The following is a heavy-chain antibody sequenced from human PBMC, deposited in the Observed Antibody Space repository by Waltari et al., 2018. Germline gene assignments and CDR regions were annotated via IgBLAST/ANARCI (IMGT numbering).Heavy chain of an antibody. V-gene: IGHV3-9*03. CDR2: ISWNSGSI. CDR1: GFTFDDYA. D-gene: IGHD1-26*01. J-gene: IGHJ3*02. Sequence: EVQLVESGGGLVQPGRSLRLSCAASGFTFDDYAMHWVRQAPGKGLEWVSGISWNSGSIGYADSVKGRFTISRDNAKNSLYLQMNSLRAEDMALYYCAKDIIVGAPGIWGAFDIWGQGTMVTVSS. CDR3: AKDIIVGAPGIWGAFDI.